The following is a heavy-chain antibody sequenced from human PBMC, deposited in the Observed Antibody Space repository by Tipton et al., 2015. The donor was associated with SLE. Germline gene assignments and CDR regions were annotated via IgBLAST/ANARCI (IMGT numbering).Heavy chain of an antibody. CDR2: IFGSGGST. D-gene: IGHD2/OR15-2a*01. Sequence: GSLRLSCAASTSSFSSYPMSWVRQAPGKGLEWVSAIFGSGGSTYYADSVKGRYTISRDNSKNTLYLQMNSLRAEDTAIYYCATPLGTTWINPGGAFDLWGQGTMVTVS. CDR1: TSSFSSYP. V-gene: IGHV3-23*01. CDR3: ATPLGTTWINPGGAFDL. J-gene: IGHJ3*01.